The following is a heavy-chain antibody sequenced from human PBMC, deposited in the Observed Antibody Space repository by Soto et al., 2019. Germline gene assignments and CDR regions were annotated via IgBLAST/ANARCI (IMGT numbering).Heavy chain of an antibody. D-gene: IGHD3-3*01. CDR2: INQDGTKV. CDR3: ARGEEWLLLSLQGVFDQ. V-gene: IGHV3-7*03. Sequence: PGGSLRLSSAASGSSISSHWMSWVRQAPGKGLEWVANINQDGTKVHYVDSVKGRFTISRDNAKNSLHLQLSSLRADDTAVYFCARGEEWLLLSLQGVFDQWGQGTLVTVCS. CDR1: GSSISSHW. J-gene: IGHJ4*02.